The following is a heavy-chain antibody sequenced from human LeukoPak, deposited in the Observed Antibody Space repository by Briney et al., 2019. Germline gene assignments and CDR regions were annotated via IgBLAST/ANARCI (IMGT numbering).Heavy chain of an antibody. CDR2: INPNSGGT. V-gene: IGHV1-2*02. J-gene: IGHJ4*02. CDR3: AAELLRYFDWALYYFDY. Sequence: ASVKVSCKASGYTFTGYYMHWVRQAPGQGLEWMGWINPNSGGTNYAQKFQGRVTMTRDTSISTAYMELSRLRSDDTAVYYCAAELLRYFDWALYYFDYWGQGTLVTVSS. CDR1: GYTFTGYY. D-gene: IGHD3-9*01.